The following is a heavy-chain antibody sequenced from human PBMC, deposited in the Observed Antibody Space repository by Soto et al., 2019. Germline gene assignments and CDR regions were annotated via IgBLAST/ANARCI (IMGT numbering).Heavy chain of an antibody. CDR1: GYIFVNYG. D-gene: IGHD4-17*01. CDR2: ISANHGKA. CDR3: ARDVGYGLIDY. V-gene: IGHV1-18*01. Sequence: ASVRVSCKASGYIFVNYGIAWVRQAPGQGLEWMGRISANHGKANYAQKLQGRVTMTTDTSTSTAYMELSSLRSDDTAVYYCARDVGYGLIDYWGQGTLVTVSS. J-gene: IGHJ4*02.